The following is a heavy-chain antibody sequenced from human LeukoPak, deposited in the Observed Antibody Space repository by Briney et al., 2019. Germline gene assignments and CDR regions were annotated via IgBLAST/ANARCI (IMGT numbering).Heavy chain of an antibody. CDR2: ILKTGST. Sequence: SETVSLTCTVSGVSISTGGYYWSWIRQLPGKGLEWIGYILKTGSTYYNPSLRSRITISVDTSKNQFSLNLTSVTAADTAVYYCARETSGIYSEYWGQGILVTVSS. J-gene: IGHJ4*02. V-gene: IGHV4-31*03. CDR1: GVSISTGGYY. D-gene: IGHD1-26*01. CDR3: ARETSGIYSEY.